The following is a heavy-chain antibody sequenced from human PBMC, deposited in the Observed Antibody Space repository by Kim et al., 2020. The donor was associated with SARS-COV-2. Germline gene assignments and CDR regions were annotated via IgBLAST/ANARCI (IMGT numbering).Heavy chain of an antibody. V-gene: IGHV3-7*01. J-gene: IGHJ4*02. CDR1: GFIFTNYW. D-gene: IGHD7-27*01. CDR3: TRGGTIHWGQEL. CDR2: IKQDGSAT. Sequence: GGSLRLSCAASGFIFTNYWMSWVRQAPGKGLEWVANIKQDGSATYYVNSVKGRFSIFRDNARDSVFLQMNGLRGDDTAMYYCTRGGTIHWGQELWGPGT.